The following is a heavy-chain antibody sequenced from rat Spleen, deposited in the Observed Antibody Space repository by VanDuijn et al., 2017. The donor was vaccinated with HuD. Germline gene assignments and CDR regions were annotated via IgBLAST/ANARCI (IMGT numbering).Heavy chain of an antibody. D-gene: IGHD1-11*01. Sequence: EVQLVESGGGLVQPGRSLTLSCVVSGFSFSDYNMAWVRQAPKKGLEWVATISYDGSSTYYRDSVKGRFTVSRDNAKSILYLQMDSLRSEDTATYYCARLPGGWYFDFWGPGTMVTVSS. V-gene: IGHV5-7*01. CDR3: ARLPGGWYFDF. CDR1: GFSFSDYN. CDR2: ISYDGSST. J-gene: IGHJ1*01.